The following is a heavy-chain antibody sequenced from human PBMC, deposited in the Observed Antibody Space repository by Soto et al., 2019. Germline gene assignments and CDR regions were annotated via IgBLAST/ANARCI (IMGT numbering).Heavy chain of an antibody. D-gene: IGHD1-26*01. CDR2: IYYSGST. CDR1: GGSISSYY. CDR3: ATKRGEWEFPDAFDI. Sequence: KTSETLSLTCTVSGGSISSYYWSWIRQPPGKGLEWIGYIYYSGSTNYNPSLKSRVTISVDTSKNQFSLKLSSVTAADTAVYYCATKRGEWEFPDAFDIWGQGTMVTVSS. J-gene: IGHJ3*02. V-gene: IGHV4-59*01.